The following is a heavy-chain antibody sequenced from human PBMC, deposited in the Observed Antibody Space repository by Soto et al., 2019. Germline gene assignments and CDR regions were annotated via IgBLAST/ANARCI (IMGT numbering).Heavy chain of an antibody. D-gene: IGHD3-10*01. CDR2: ISASGDKT. J-gene: IGHJ5*02. Sequence: EVQLLESGGGLVQPGGSLGLSCAASRFTFRNYAMSWVRQAPGKGLEWVAAISASGDKTYYADSVKGRFTISRDNSNDTRLLQLNSLRAEDTAVYYCARHFAHLVSGWFDPWGQGTLVTVS. CDR3: ARHFAHLVSGWFDP. CDR1: RFTFRNYA. V-gene: IGHV3-23*01.